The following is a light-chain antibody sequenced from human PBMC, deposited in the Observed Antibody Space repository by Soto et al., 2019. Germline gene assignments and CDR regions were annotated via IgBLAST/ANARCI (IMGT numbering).Light chain of an antibody. V-gene: IGKV3-20*01. Sequence: EIALTQSPGTLSLSPGERATLSCRASQSVSSSYLAWYQQKPGQAPRLLIYVASSRATGIPDRFSGSGSGTHFTLTISRLEPEDFAVYYCQQYGSSLFTFGPGTKVDIK. J-gene: IGKJ3*01. CDR2: VAS. CDR3: QQYGSSLFT. CDR1: QSVSSSY.